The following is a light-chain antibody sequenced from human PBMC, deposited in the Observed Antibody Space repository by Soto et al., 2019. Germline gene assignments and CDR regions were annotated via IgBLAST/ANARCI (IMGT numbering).Light chain of an antibody. V-gene: IGKV3-11*01. CDR2: DTS. CDR1: ESVSIY. Sequence: EIWLTQSPATLSLSTGERATLSCRASESVSIYLAWYQQKPGQAPRLLIYDTSNRATDIPARFSGSGSGTGFTLTINSLEPEDSGVYDCQQRYKWYSFGQGTKLEI. CDR3: QQRYKWYS. J-gene: IGKJ2*03.